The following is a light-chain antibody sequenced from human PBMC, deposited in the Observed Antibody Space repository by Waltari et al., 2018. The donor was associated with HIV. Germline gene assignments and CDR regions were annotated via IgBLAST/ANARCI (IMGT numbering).Light chain of an antibody. CDR3: SSYTSSSSVV. Sequence: QSALTQPASVSGSPGQSITIPCTGTSSDVGGYNYVSGYQQHPGKAPKLMIYEVSNLPAGVSNRISGSKSGTAASLTISGLQAEDEADYYCSSYTSSSSVVFGGGTKLTVL. J-gene: IGLJ2*01. CDR2: EVS. CDR1: SSDVGGYNY. V-gene: IGLV2-14*01.